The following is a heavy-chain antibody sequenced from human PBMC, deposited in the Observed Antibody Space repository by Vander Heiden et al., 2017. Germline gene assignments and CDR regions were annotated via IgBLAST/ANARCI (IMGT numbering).Heavy chain of an antibody. CDR3: AKDITSGFLWMDV. CDR2: ISWNSGSI. CDR1: GFPFDDYA. D-gene: IGHD3-3*01. Sequence: EVQLVESGGGLVQPGRSLRLSCAASGFPFDDYAMHWVRQAPGKGLEWVSGISWNSGSIGYADSVKGRFTISRDNAKNSLYLQMNSLSAEDTALYYCAKDITSGFLWMDVWGQGTTVTVSS. V-gene: IGHV3-9*01. J-gene: IGHJ6*02.